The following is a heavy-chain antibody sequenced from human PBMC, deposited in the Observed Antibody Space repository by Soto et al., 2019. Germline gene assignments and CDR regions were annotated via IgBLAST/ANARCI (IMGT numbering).Heavy chain of an antibody. V-gene: IGHV3-48*01. J-gene: IGHJ5*02. D-gene: IGHD2-2*01. Sequence: PGGSLRLSCAASGFTSSSYGMTWVRQAPGKGLEWVSYISSGSSSKYYADSVKGRFTISRDNAKDSLYLEMNSLRGEDTAVYYCARDAYSTLKTFDPWGQGTLVTVSS. CDR3: ARDAYSTLKTFDP. CDR1: GFTSSSYG. CDR2: ISSGSSSK.